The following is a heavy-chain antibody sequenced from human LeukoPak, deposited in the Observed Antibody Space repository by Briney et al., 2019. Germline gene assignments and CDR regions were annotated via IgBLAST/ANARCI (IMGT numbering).Heavy chain of an antibody. J-gene: IGHJ4*02. CDR2: ISWNSGII. D-gene: IGHD6-19*01. Sequence: GGSLRLSCAASGFTFDDYAMHWVRQAPGKGLEWVSGISWNSGIIVYADSVKGRFTISRDNAKNSLYLQMNSLRPEGMALYYCAKDYRAVAGTGGAFDYWGQGTLVTVSS. V-gene: IGHV3-9*03. CDR3: AKDYRAVAGTGGAFDY. CDR1: GFTFDDYA.